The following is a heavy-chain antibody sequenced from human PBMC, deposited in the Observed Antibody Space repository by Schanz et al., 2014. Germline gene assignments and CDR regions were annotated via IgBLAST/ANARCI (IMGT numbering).Heavy chain of an antibody. D-gene: IGHD3-10*01. CDR2: ISGGGGTT. Sequence: EVHLLESGGGLVPPGGSLRLSCAASGFNFSDYAMCWVRQAPGKGLEWVSAISGGGGTTYYTDSVKGRFTIARDNSKSTRYLQMNSLRAEDTAVYYCAKDGPGGSGSYSADGGMDVWGQGTTVTVSS. CDR3: AKDGPGGSGSYSADGGMDV. J-gene: IGHJ6*02. CDR1: GFNFSDYA. V-gene: IGHV3-23*01.